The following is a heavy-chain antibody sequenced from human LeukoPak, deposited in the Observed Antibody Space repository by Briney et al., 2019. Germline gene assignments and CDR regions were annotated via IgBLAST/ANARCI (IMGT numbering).Heavy chain of an antibody. J-gene: IGHJ3*02. V-gene: IGHV4-61*02. CDR2: IYTSGST. Sequence: SETLSLTCTVSGGSISSGSYYWSWIRQPAGKGLEWIGRIYTSGSTYYNPSLKSRVTISVDTSKNQFSLKLSSVTAADTAVYYCAREARLQLGAFDIWGQGTMVTVSS. CDR3: AREARLQLGAFDI. CDR1: GGSISSGSYY. D-gene: IGHD5-24*01.